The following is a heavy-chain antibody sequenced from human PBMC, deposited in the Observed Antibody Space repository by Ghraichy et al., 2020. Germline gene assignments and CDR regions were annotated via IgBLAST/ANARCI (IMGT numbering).Heavy chain of an antibody. J-gene: IGHJ4*02. CDR1: GFTFSSYA. Sequence: WGSLRLSCAASGFTFSSYAMSWVRQAPGKGLEWVSAISGSGGSTYYADSVKGRFTISRDNSKNTLYLQMNSLRAEDTAVYYCAKLPRAVLGWLLPLYYFDYWGQGTLVTVSS. D-gene: IGHD3-3*01. CDR3: AKLPRAVLGWLLPLYYFDY. V-gene: IGHV3-23*01. CDR2: ISGSGGST.